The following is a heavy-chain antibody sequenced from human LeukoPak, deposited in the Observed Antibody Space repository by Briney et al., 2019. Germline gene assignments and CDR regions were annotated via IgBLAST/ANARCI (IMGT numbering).Heavy chain of an antibody. J-gene: IGHJ2*01. CDR3: ARDYQKLVPNGGGYFDL. D-gene: IGHD6-13*01. V-gene: IGHV3-30*03. CDR2: ISYDGSNK. CDR1: GFTFSSYG. Sequence: HPGRSLRLSCAASGFTFSSYGMHWVRQAPGKGLEWVAVISYDGSNKYYADSVKGRFTISRDNSKNTLYLQMNSLRAEDTAVYYCARDYQKLVPNGGGYFDLWGRGTLVTVSS.